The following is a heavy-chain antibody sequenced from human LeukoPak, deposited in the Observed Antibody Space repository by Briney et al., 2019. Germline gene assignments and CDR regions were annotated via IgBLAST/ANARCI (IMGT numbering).Heavy chain of an antibody. D-gene: IGHD6-19*01. Sequence: GRSLRLSCAASGFTFSSYGMHWVRQAPGKGLEWVAVISYDGSNKYYADSVKGRFTISRDNSKNTLYLQMNSLRAEDTAVYYCAKDRWAIAVASPSDYWGQGTLVTVSS. J-gene: IGHJ4*02. V-gene: IGHV3-30*18. CDR1: GFTFSSYG. CDR2: ISYDGSNK. CDR3: AKDRWAIAVASPSDY.